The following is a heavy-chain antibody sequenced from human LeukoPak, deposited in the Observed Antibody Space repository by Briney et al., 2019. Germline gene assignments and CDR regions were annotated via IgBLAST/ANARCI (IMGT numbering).Heavy chain of an antibody. V-gene: IGHV1-18*01. CDR2: ISAYNGNT. J-gene: IGHJ4*02. CDR3: ARVFDILTGYYDYYFDY. CDR1: GYTFTSYG. D-gene: IGHD3-9*01. Sequence: GASVKVSYKASGYTFTSYGISWVRQAPGQGLEWMGWISAYNGNTNYAQKLQGRVTMTTDTSTSTAYMELRSLRSDDTAVYYCARVFDILTGYYDYYFDYWGQGTLVTVSS.